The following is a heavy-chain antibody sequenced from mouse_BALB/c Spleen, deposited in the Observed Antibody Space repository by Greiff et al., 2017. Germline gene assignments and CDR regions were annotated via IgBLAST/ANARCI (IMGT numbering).Heavy chain of an antibody. CDR3: TRRNYYGSSSDY. V-gene: IGHV1-15*01. J-gene: IGHJ2*01. CDR2: IDPETGGT. D-gene: IGHD1-1*01. CDR1: GYTFTDYE. Sequence: QVQLQQSGAELVRPGASVTLSCKASGYTFTDYEMHWVKQTPVHGLEWIGAIDPETGGTAYNQKFKGKATLTADKSSSTAYMELRSLTSEDSAVYYCTRRNYYGSSSDYWGQGTTLTVSS.